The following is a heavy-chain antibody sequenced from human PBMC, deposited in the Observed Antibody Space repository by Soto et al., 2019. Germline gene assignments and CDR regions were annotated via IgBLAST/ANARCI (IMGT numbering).Heavy chain of an antibody. J-gene: IGHJ4*02. Sequence: ASVKVSCKASGYTFTSYGISWVRQAPGQGLEWMGWISAYNGNTNYAQKLQGRVTMTTDTSTSTAYMELRSLRSDDTAVYYCARGGHIAVVTASFVYWGQGTLVTVSS. CDR2: ISAYNGNT. D-gene: IGHD2-21*02. CDR3: ARGGHIAVVTASFVY. V-gene: IGHV1-18*01. CDR1: GYTFTSYG.